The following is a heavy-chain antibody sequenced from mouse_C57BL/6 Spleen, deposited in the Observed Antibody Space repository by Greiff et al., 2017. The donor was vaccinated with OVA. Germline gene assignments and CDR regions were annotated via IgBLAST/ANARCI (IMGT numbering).Heavy chain of an antibody. CDR3: ARATITTVVGPWFAY. D-gene: IGHD1-1*01. V-gene: IGHV1-42*01. J-gene: IGHJ3*01. Sequence: VQLQQSGPELVKPGASVKISCKASGYSFTGYYMNWVKQSPEKSLEWIGEINPSTGGTTYNQKFKAKATLTEDKSSSTAYMQLKSLTSEDSAVYYCARATITTVVGPWFAYWGQGTLVTVSA. CDR1: GYSFTGYY. CDR2: INPSTGGT.